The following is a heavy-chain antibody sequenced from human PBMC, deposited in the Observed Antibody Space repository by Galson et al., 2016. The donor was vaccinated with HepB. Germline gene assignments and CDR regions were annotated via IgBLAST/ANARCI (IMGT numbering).Heavy chain of an antibody. J-gene: IGHJ4*02. D-gene: IGHD2/OR15-2a*01. CDR1: GFTLINYA. V-gene: IGHV3-30*18. CDR3: AKRHEYCPPVGCSVDS. CDR2: DSMDGRRK. Sequence: SLRLSCAASGFTLINYAMHWVRQAPGKGLEWVAADSMDGRRKFYADSVKGRFTISRDNSNNMLFLQMSSLRVDDTAVYYCAKRHEYCPPVGCSVDSWGQGTLVSFSS.